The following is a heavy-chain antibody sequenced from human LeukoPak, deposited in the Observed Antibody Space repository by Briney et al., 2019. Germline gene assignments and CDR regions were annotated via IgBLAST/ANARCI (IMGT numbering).Heavy chain of an antibody. D-gene: IGHD3-3*01. CDR2: VSGSAYSK. J-gene: IGHJ3*02. CDR1: GFTFNSYS. Sequence: PGGSLRLSCAASGFTFNSYSMGWVRQAPGQGLEWVSAVSGSAYSKYYADSVKGRFTISRDNSKNTLYLQMNSLRAEDTAVYFCAKWMVRNDFWSGAFDIWGQGTMVIVSS. CDR3: AKWMVRNDFWSGAFDI. V-gene: IGHV3-23*01.